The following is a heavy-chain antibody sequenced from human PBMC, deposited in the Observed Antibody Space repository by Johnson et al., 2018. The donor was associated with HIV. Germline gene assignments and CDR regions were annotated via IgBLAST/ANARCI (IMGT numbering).Heavy chain of an antibody. V-gene: IGHV3-30*04. CDR2: ISYDGSNK. D-gene: IGHD3-10*01. Sequence: QVQLVESGGGVVQPWRSLRLSCAASGFSFSNYAMHWVRQAPGKGLEWVAVISYDGSNKYYADSVKGRFTISRDNSKNTLYLQMNSLRAGDSAVYYCARVGGSWMLDAFDIWGQGTVVTVSS. CDR1: GFSFSNYA. J-gene: IGHJ3*02. CDR3: ARVGGSWMLDAFDI.